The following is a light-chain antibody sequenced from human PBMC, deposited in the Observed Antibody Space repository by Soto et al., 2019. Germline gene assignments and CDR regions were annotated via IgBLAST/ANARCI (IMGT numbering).Light chain of an antibody. CDR1: QSISTS. Sequence: DIQMTQSPSTLSSSVGDRVTVSCRASQSISTSLAWYQQKPGKAPKLLIYRASNLESGVPSRFSGSGSGTEFTLTISSLQPDDFATYYCQQSYSTPITFGQGTRLEI. CDR2: RAS. V-gene: IGKV1-5*03. CDR3: QQSYSTPIT. J-gene: IGKJ5*01.